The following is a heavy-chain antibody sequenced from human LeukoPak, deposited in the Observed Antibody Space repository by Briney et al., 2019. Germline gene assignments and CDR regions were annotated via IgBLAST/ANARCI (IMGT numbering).Heavy chain of an antibody. Sequence: PGGSLRLSCAGSGFTFSSYAMTWVRQAPGRGLEWVSTISGSGDVTYYADSVKGRFTISRDNSKNTLYLQMNSLRADDTAVYYCAKEGGLVFDYWGQGTLVTVSS. J-gene: IGHJ4*02. CDR2: ISGSGDVT. CDR1: GFTFSSYA. V-gene: IGHV3-23*01. D-gene: IGHD6-19*01. CDR3: AKEGGLVFDY.